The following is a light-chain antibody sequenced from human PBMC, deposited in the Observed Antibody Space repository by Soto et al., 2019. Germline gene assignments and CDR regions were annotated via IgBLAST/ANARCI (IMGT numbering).Light chain of an antibody. V-gene: IGLV2-14*01. CDR3: SSYTSSSTDV. J-gene: IGLJ1*01. Sequence: QSVLTQPASVSGSPGQSITISCTGTSSDVGAYNYVSWYQHHPGKAPKLMIYEVSNRPSGVSNRFSGSKSGNTASLTISGLQAEDEADYYCSSYTSSSTDVFGTGTKLTVL. CDR2: EVS. CDR1: SSDVGAYNY.